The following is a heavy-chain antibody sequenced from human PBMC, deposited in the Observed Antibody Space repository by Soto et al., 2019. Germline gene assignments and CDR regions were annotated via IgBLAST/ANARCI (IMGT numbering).Heavy chain of an antibody. V-gene: IGHV4-34*01. D-gene: IGHD1-20*01. CDR3: ARALTPDFTVFKDDYYGMDV. CDR1: GWSFSCYY. Sequence: SETLSLTCAVYGWSFSCYYWSWIRQPPGKGLELIGEINHSGSTNYKPSLKSRVTISVDTSKNQVSRKLSSVTAADTAVYYCARALTPDFTVFKDDYYGMDVWGQGTTDTV. J-gene: IGHJ6*02. CDR2: INHSGST.